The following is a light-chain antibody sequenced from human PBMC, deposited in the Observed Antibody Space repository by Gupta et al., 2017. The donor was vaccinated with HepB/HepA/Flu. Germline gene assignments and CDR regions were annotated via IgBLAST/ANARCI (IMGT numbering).Light chain of an antibody. CDR2: EVN. V-gene: IGLV2-8*01. CDR3: SSFAGSNNFVI. J-gene: IGLJ2*01. CDR1: SSDVGIYNF. Sequence: QSALTQPPSASGSPGQSVTIACNGPSSDVGIYNFVSWYQQHPGKAPKLMIYEVNRRPSGVPYRFSGSKSGNTASLTVSGLQAEDEADYFCSSFAGSNNFVIFGGGTKLTVL.